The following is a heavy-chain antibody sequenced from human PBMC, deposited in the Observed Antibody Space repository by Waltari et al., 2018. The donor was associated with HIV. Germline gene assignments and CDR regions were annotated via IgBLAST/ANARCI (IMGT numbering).Heavy chain of an antibody. CDR3: AREKVDTTMAVGYYFDY. V-gene: IGHV3-33*01. CDR1: GFTFSSYG. J-gene: IGHJ4*02. CDR2: IWYDGSNK. D-gene: IGHD5-18*01. Sequence: QVQLVESGGGVVQPGRSLRLSCAASGFTFSSYGMNWVRQAPGKGLEWGAVIWYDGSNKYYADSVKGRFTISRDNSKNTLYVQMNSLRAEDTAVYYCAREKVDTTMAVGYYFDYWGQGTLVTVSS.